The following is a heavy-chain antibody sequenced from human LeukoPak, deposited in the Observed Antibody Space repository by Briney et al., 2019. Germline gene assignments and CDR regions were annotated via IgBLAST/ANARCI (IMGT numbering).Heavy chain of an antibody. CDR1: GYTFTAYN. D-gene: IGHD3-10*01. CDR3: ARGMGSGTYRRFDF. J-gene: IGHJ4*02. CDR2: ITPNSGAT. Sequence: GASVKVSCTASGYTFTAYNIHWVRQAPGQGLEWMGWITPNSGATNYAQQFQGRVTMTRDTSISTAYMELNNLISDDTAVYYCARGMGSGTYRRFDFWGQGTLVTVSS. V-gene: IGHV1-2*02.